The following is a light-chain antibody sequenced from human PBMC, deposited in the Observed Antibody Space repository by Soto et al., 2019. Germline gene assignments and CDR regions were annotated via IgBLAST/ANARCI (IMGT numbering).Light chain of an antibody. Sequence: QSVLTQPASVSGSPGHSISIFCTGTTNDVGAYNYVSWYQLHPGKAPKVIIHEVTNRHAGVSNRFAGSKSGNTASLTISGLRSADEAAYVCAYYSTITPFGFGTGTKLTVL. J-gene: IGLJ1*01. V-gene: IGLV2-14*01. CDR1: TNDVGAYNY. CDR3: AYYSTITPFG. CDR2: EVT.